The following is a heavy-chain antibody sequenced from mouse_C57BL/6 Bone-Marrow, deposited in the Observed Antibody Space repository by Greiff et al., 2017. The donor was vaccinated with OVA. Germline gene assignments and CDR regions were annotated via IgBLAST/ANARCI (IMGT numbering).Heavy chain of an antibody. CDR2: ISSGSSTI. D-gene: IGHD1-1*01. J-gene: IGHJ1*03. V-gene: IGHV5-17*01. CDR3: ARNYYGSGDWYFDV. CDR1: GFTFSDYG. Sequence: EVQGVESGGGLVKPGGSLKLSCAASGFTFSDYGMHWVRQAPEKGLEWVAYISSGSSTIYYADTVQGRFTISRDNAKNTLFLQMTSLRSEDTAMYYCARNYYGSGDWYFDVWGTGTTVTVSS.